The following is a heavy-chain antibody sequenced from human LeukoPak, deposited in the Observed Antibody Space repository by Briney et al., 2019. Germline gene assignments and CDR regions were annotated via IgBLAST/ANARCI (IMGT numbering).Heavy chain of an antibody. Sequence: SETLSLTCTVSGGSISSSPYYWSWIRQPAGKGLEWIGRIYTSGSTNYNPSLKSRVTMSVDTSKNQFSLKLNSVTAADTAVYYCARDYDVLTAYPPTQLFDPWGQGTLVTVSS. CDR1: GGSISSSPYY. CDR3: ARDYDVLTAYPPTQLFDP. CDR2: IYTSGST. D-gene: IGHD3-9*01. V-gene: IGHV4-61*02. J-gene: IGHJ5*02.